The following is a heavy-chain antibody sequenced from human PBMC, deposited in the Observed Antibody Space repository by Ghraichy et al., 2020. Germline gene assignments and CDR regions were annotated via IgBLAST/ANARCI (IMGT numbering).Heavy chain of an antibody. V-gene: IGHV3-48*01. J-gene: IGHJ3*02. Sequence: LSLTCAASGFTFSSYHMNWVRQAPRQGLEWVSFIDTSSSTIYYSAPVKGRFTISRDNAKNSLFLQTNSLRAGDTAMYYCARQDAFDIWGQGTMVTVSS. CDR2: IDTSSSTI. CDR3: ARQDAFDI. CDR1: GFTFSSYH.